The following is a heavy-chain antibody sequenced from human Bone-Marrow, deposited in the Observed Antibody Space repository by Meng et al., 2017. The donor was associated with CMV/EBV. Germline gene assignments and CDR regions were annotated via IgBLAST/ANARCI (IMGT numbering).Heavy chain of an antibody. CDR3: ARGGGYSYGPYYYYYGMDV. D-gene: IGHD5-18*01. CDR1: GGSISSSNW. Sequence: SETLSLTCAVSGGSISSSNWWSWVRQPPGKGLEWIGEIYHSGSTNYNPSLKSRVTISVDTSKNQFSLKLSSVTAADTAVYYCARGGGYSYGPYYYYYGMDVWGQGTTVTVSS. CDR2: IYHSGST. V-gene: IGHV4-4*02. J-gene: IGHJ6*02.